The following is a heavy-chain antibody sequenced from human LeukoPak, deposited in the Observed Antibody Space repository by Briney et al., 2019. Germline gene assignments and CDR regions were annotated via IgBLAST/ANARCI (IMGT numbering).Heavy chain of an antibody. D-gene: IGHD3-16*01. CDR1: GFSFSSYY. CDR2: INPDGNER. CDR3: ARDLGDDYGMDV. J-gene: IGHJ6*02. Sequence: GGSLRLSCAASGFSFSSYYMSWVRQAPGKGLEWVALINPDGNERYYVDSVKGRFTISRDNARNSLYLQMNSLRDEDTAVYYCARDLGDDYGMDVWGQGTTVTVSS. V-gene: IGHV3-7*01.